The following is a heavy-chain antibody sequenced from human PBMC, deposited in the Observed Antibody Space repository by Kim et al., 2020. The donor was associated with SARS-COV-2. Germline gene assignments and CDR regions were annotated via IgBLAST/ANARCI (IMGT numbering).Heavy chain of an antibody. V-gene: IGHV3-21*01. CDR3: ATPSGV. CDR1: GFIFSSYS. CDR2: IGSRPNYL. J-gene: IGHJ6*04. Sequence: GGSLSLSCVASGFIFSSYSMNWVRQAPGKGLEWVSSIGSRPNYLYYADSVMGRFTVSRDNTKNSLSLEMNSLRAEDTGVCFCATPSGVWGKGTTVVVSS. D-gene: IGHD3-10*01.